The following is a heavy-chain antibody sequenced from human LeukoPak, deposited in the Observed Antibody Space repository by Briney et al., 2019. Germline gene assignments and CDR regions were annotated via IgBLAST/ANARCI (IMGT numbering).Heavy chain of an antibody. CDR3: ARGYSRQLGGLNWFDH. V-gene: IGHV4-34*01. D-gene: IGHD6-6*01. CDR1: GGSFSGYY. CDR2: INHSGST. Sequence: SETLSLTCAVYGGSFSGYYWSWIRQPPGKGLEWIGEINHSGSTNYNPSLKSRVTISVDTSKNQFSLKLRSVTAADTAVYYCARGYSRQLGGLNWFDHWGQGTLVTVSS. J-gene: IGHJ5*02.